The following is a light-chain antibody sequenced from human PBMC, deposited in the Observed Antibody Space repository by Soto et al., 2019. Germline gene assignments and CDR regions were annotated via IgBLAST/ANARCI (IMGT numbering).Light chain of an antibody. V-gene: IGLV2-14*01. J-gene: IGLJ1*01. CDR2: EVI. CDR1: SSDVGGYHY. Sequence: QSALTQPASVSRSPGQSITISCTGTSSDVGGYHYVSWYQQHPGKAPKLMIYEVINRPSGVSNRFSASKSGNTASLTISGLQAEDEADYYCSSYTSTSTYVFGTGTKVTVL. CDR3: SSYTSTSTYV.